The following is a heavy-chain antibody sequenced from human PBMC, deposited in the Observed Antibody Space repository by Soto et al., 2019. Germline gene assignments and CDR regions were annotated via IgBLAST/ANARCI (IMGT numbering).Heavy chain of an antibody. CDR3: AKSLSEDNYGMDV. Sequence: PGGSLRLSCAASGFTFSTYAMSWVRQTPGKGLEWVSGISVSATTYYADSVKGRFTISRDNPENTLHLQVNSLRAEDTAVYYCAKSLSEDNYGMDVWGQGTTVTVSS. J-gene: IGHJ6*02. CDR2: ISVSATT. V-gene: IGHV3-23*01. CDR1: GFTFSTYA.